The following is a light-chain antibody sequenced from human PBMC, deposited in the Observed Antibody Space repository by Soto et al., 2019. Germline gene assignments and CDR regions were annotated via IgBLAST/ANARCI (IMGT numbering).Light chain of an antibody. Sequence: EIVMTQSPATLPVSPGERATLSCRASQSFSSNLAWYQQKPGQAPRLLIYGAATRATGIPARFSGSGSGTAFTLTISSLQSEDSAVYSCQQYNYGYTFGQGTKLEIK. CDR1: QSFSSN. J-gene: IGKJ2*01. CDR2: GAA. CDR3: QQYNYGYT. V-gene: IGKV3-15*01.